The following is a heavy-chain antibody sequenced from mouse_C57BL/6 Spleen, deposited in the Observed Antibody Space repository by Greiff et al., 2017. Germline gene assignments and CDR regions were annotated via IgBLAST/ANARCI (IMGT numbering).Heavy chain of an antibody. V-gene: IGHV1-7*01. D-gene: IGHD2-4*01. Sequence: VQLQQSGAELAKPGASVTLSCKASGYTFTSYWMHWVKQRPGQGLEWIGYINPSSGYTKYNQKFKDKAPLTADKSSSTAYMQLSSLTYEDSAVYYCARGGYDYDGYAMDYWGQGTSVTVSS. CDR3: ARGGYDYDGYAMDY. J-gene: IGHJ4*01. CDR1: GYTFTSYW. CDR2: INPSSGYT.